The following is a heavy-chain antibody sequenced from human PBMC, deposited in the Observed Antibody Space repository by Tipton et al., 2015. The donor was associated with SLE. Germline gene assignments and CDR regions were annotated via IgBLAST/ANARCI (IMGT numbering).Heavy chain of an antibody. D-gene: IGHD1-26*01. V-gene: IGHV3-23*01. CDR3: AKEWELSYFDY. J-gene: IGHJ4*02. CDR1: GFTFSSHA. Sequence: SLRLSCAASGFTFSSHAMAWVRQAPGKGLEWVSVISGSGDKTYYEDSVKGRFTISRDNSKNTLYLQMNSLRVEDTAIYYCAKEWELSYFDYCGQGTLVTVSS. CDR2: ISGSGDKT.